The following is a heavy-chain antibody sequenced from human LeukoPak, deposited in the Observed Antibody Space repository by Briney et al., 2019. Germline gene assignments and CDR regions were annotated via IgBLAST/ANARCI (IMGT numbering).Heavy chain of an antibody. Sequence: ASVKVSCKAYGYTFTSYGISWVRQAPGQGLEWMGWISAYNGNTNYAQKLQGRVTMTTDTSTSTAYMELRSLRSDDTAVYYCARAGHRRYYYDGGYDYWGQGTPVTVSS. CDR2: ISAYNGNT. J-gene: IGHJ4*02. CDR1: GYTFTSYG. CDR3: ARAGHRRYYYDGGYDY. V-gene: IGHV1-18*01. D-gene: IGHD3-22*01.